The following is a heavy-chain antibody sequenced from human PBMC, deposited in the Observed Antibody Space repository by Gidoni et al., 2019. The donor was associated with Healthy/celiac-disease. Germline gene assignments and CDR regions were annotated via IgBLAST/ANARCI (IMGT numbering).Heavy chain of an antibody. CDR2: IYYSGST. J-gene: IGHJ3*02. D-gene: IGHD1-26*01. CDR1: GGSISSYY. Sequence: QVQLQESGPDLVKPSVTLSLTCTVSGGSISSYYWSWIRQPPGKGLVWIGYIYYSGSTNYKPSLKSRVTISVDTSKNQFSLKLSSVTAADTAVYYCARMYIGSYFAGPLGFDIWGQGTMGTVSS. V-gene: IGHV4-59*01. CDR3: ARMYIGSYFAGPLGFDI.